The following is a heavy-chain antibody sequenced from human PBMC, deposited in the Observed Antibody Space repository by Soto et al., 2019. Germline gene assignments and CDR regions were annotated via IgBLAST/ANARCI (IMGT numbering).Heavy chain of an antibody. CDR1: GFSLSTSGVG. V-gene: IGHV2-5*02. CDR2: IYWDDGK. CDR3: AHRPAYEISTCYYPFDY. Sequence: SGPTLVNPIHTLTLTCTFSGFSLSTSGVGVAWIRQPPGKALEWLALIYWDDGKRYSPSLKTTLNITKDTSKNQVVLTLTNVDPVDTATSYCAHRPAYEISTCYYPFDYRGKGSLLTVSS. D-gene: IGHD3-9*01. J-gene: IGHJ4*02.